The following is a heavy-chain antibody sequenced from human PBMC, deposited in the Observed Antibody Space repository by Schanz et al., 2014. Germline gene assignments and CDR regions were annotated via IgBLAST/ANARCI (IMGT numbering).Heavy chain of an antibody. V-gene: IGHV1-18*01. CDR2: ISPYTGNT. D-gene: IGHD2-21*01. J-gene: IGHJ4*02. CDR1: GGTFSSYS. Sequence: QVQLVHSGAEVKKPGSSVKVSCKASGGTFSSYSISWVRQAPGQGLEWVGWISPYTGNTHYFDKMEGRVTMTTDTSTSTAYMEVSSLRSEDTAVYYCARDRLECGAECYSVEVFEIWGQGTLVIVSS. CDR3: ARDRLECGAECYSVEVFEI.